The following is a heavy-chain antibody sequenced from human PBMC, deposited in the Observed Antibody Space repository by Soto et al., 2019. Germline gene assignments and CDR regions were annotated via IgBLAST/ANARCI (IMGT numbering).Heavy chain of an antibody. V-gene: IGHV3-74*01. CDR3: TRVGGSVSGMDV. D-gene: IGHD1-26*01. J-gene: IGHJ6*02. Sequence: EVQLVESGGGLVQPGGSLRLSCAASGFTFSSYWMHWVRQAPGKGLVWVSRIDNAGSRVRYADSVKGRFTISRDNAKNTLYLQMNSLRAEDTAVYYCTRVGGSVSGMDVWGQGTTVTGSS. CDR1: GFTFSSYW. CDR2: IDNAGSRV.